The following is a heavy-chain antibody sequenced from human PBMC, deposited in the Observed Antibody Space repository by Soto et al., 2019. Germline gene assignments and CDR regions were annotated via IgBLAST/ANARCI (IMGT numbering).Heavy chain of an antibody. Sequence: HPGGSLRLSCAASGFTFSSCAMHWVRQAPGKGLEWVAVISYDGSNKYYADSVKGRFTVSRDNSKNTLYLQVNSLRAEDTAVYYCARDKRDLRFLEWSYYFDYWGQGTLVTVSS. V-gene: IGHV3-30-3*01. J-gene: IGHJ4*02. CDR1: GFTFSSCA. CDR3: ARDKRDLRFLEWSYYFDY. D-gene: IGHD3-3*01. CDR2: ISYDGSNK.